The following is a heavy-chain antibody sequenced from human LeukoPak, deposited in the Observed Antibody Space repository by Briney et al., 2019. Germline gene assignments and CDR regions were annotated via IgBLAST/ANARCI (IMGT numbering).Heavy chain of an antibody. CDR3: ATLYYYGSGSYSYAFDI. Sequence: ASVKVSCKVSGYTLTELSMHWVRQAPGKGLEWMGGFDPEDGETIYAQKFQGRVTMTEDTSTDTAYMELSSLRSEDTAVYYCATLYYYGSGSYSYAFDIWGQGTVVTVSS. CDR2: FDPEDGET. J-gene: IGHJ3*02. CDR1: GYTLTELS. D-gene: IGHD3-10*01. V-gene: IGHV1-24*01.